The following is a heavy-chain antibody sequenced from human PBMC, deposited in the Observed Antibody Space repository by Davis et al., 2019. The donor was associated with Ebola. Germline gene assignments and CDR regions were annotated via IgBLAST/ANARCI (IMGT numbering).Heavy chain of an antibody. CDR3: ARVITMVRGVIIEAFDI. J-gene: IGHJ3*02. CDR2: ISSSSSYI. V-gene: IGHV3-21*01. D-gene: IGHD3-10*01. Sequence: GGSLRLSCTASEFSPSSYSMNWVRQAPGKGLEWVSSISSSSSYIYYADSVKGRFTISRDNAKNSLYLQMNSLRAEDTAVYYCARVITMVRGVIIEAFDIWGQGTMVTVSS. CDR1: EFSPSSYS.